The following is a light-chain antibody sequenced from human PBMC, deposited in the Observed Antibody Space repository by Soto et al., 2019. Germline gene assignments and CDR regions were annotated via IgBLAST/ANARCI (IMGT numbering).Light chain of an antibody. V-gene: IGKV1-39*02. CDR1: QSISSY. CDR3: QRYNNRPLST. Sequence: ITYRASQSISSYLNWYQQKPGKAPKLLIYAASSLQSGVPSRFSCSGSGTDFTLKICSLHIDDYATYRCQRYNNRPLSTFGGGTRVEIK. J-gene: IGKJ5*01. CDR2: AAS.